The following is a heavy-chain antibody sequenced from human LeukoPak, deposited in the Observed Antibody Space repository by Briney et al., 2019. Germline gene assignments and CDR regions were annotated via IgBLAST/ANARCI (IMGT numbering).Heavy chain of an antibody. CDR3: ARGRFAVGAGCYFDY. CDR1: GFTFSSYS. CDR2: ISSSSSYI. Sequence: NPGGSLRLSCAASGFTFSSYSMNWVRQAPGKGLEWVSSISSSSSYIYYADSVKGRFTISRDNAKNSLYLQMNSLRAEDTAVNYCARGRFAVGAGCYFDYWGQGTLVTVSS. J-gene: IGHJ4*02. D-gene: IGHD1-26*01. V-gene: IGHV3-21*01.